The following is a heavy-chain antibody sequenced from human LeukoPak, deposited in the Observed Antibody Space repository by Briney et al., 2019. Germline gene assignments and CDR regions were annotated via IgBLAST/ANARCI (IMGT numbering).Heavy chain of an antibody. CDR2: MNPNSGNT. Sequence: ASVKVSCKASGYTFRSFDVNWVRQATGQGLEWMGWMNPNSGNTGYAQEFQGRVTMTRNTSINTTYMEVSDLTSEDTAVYYCARAPSPASYAMDVWGQGTTVTVSS. J-gene: IGHJ6*02. CDR1: GYTFRSFD. V-gene: IGHV1-8*01. CDR3: ARAPSPASYAMDV.